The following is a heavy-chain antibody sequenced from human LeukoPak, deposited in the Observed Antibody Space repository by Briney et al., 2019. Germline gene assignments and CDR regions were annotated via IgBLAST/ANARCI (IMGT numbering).Heavy chain of an antibody. Sequence: GGSLRLSCAASGFTFSSYAMSWVRQAPGKGLEWVSTISGSGGSTYYADSVKGRFTISRDNSKNTLYLQMNSLRAEDTAVYYCAKRIASGSYYDFDYWGQGTLVTVSS. CDR2: ISGSGGST. CDR3: AKRIASGSYYDFDY. J-gene: IGHJ4*02. CDR1: GFTFSSYA. D-gene: IGHD1-26*01. V-gene: IGHV3-23*01.